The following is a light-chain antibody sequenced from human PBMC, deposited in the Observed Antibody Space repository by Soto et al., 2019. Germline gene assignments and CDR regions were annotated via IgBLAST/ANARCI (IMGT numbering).Light chain of an antibody. J-gene: IGLJ2*01. Sequence: QSALTQPRSVSGSTRQSVTISCTGTSSDVGGYNYVSWYQQHPGKAPKLMIYDVSKRPSGVPDRFSGSKSGNTASLTISGLQAEDEADYYCCSYAGSYTYVVFGGGTKLTVL. CDR2: DVS. CDR3: CSYAGSYTYVV. V-gene: IGLV2-11*01. CDR1: SSDVGGYNY.